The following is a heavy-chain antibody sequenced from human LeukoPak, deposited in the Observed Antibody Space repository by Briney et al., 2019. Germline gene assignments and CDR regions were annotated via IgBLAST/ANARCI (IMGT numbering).Heavy chain of an antibody. CDR1: GGSVGGFY. Sequence: PSETLSLTCTVSGGSVGGFYWTWIRQPPGGGMQWIGFISSSEGTNYNPSLKSRVAISTDTSKNQVSLRVTSVTAADTAVYYCATGGAYTSGWYNIWGRGTLVSVSS. CDR3: ATGGAYTSGWYNI. V-gene: IGHV4-4*09. D-gene: IGHD6-19*01. J-gene: IGHJ4*02. CDR2: ISSSEGT.